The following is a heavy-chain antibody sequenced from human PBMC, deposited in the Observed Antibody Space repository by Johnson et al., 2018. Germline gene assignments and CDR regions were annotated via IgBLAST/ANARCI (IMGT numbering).Heavy chain of an antibody. CDR3: ARKGELWLHYPAYMDV. CDR2: IKQDGSEE. J-gene: IGHJ6*03. V-gene: IGHV3-7*01. Sequence: VQLVESGGGLVQXGGSLRLSCAASGFTFSSYWMSWVRQAPGKGLEWVANIKQDGSEEYYVASVKGRFPISRDNAKNSLYLQMNSLRAEDTAVYYCARKGELWLHYPAYMDVWGKGTTVTVSS. CDR1: GFTFSSYW. D-gene: IGHD5-18*01.